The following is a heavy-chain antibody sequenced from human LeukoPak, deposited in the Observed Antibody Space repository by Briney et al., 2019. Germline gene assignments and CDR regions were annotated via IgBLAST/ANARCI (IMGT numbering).Heavy chain of an antibody. V-gene: IGHV1-8*01. J-gene: IGHJ6*02. D-gene: IGHD3-3*01. CDR3: AGDFGNYYYYGMDV. CDR1: GYTFTSYD. CDR2: MNPNSGST. Sequence: GASVKVSCKASGYTFTSYDINWVRQATGQGLEWMGWMNPNSGSTGYAQKFQGRVTMTRNTSISTAYMEPSSLRSEDTAVYYCAGDFGNYYYYGMDVWGQGTTVTVSS.